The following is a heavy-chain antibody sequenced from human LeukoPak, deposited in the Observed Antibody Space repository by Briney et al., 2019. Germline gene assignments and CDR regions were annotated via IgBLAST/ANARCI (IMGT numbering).Heavy chain of an antibody. J-gene: IGHJ4*02. D-gene: IGHD6-13*01. CDR2: ISSSGSTI. CDR3: ARDSSSWYFDY. V-gene: IGHV3-48*03. Sequence: GGSLRLSCAASGFTFSSYEMHWVRQAPGKGLEWVSYISSSGSTIYYADSVKGRSTISRNNAKNSLYLQMNSLRAEDTAVYYCARDSSSWYFDYWGQGNLVTVSS. CDR1: GFTFSSYE.